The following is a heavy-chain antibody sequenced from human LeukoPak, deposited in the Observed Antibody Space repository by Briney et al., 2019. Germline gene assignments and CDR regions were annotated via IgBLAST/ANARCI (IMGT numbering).Heavy chain of an antibody. CDR2: IKQDGSEK. Sequence: GGSLRLSCAASGFTFSSYAMSWVRQAPGKGLEWVANIKQDGSEKYYVDSVKGRFTISRDNAKNSLYLQMNSLRAEDTAVYYCARVDGWSYYARYYFDYWGQGTLVTVSS. V-gene: IGHV3-7*01. CDR3: ARVDGWSYYARYYFDY. J-gene: IGHJ4*02. CDR1: GFTFSSYA. D-gene: IGHD1-26*01.